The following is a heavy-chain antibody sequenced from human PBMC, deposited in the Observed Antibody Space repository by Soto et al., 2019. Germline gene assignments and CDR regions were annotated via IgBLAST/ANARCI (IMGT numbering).Heavy chain of an antibody. V-gene: IGHV5-10-1*01. Sequence: ESLKISCKGSGYSFAGYWITWVRQKPGKGLEWMGRIDPSDSQTYYSPSFRGHVTISVTKSITTVFLQWSSLRASDTAMYYCARQIYDSDTGPNFQYYFDSWGQGTPVTVSS. D-gene: IGHD3-22*01. CDR1: GYSFAGYW. CDR3: ARQIYDSDTGPNFQYYFDS. J-gene: IGHJ4*02. CDR2: IDPSDSQT.